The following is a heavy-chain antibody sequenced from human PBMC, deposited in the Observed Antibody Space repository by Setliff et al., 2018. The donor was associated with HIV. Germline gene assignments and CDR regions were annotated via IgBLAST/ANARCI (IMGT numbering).Heavy chain of an antibody. CDR2: IHHSGST. J-gene: IGHJ4*02. CDR3: AKQPGGQSFFDY. CDR1: GGSINSYW. D-gene: IGHD2-15*01. Sequence: SETLSLTCNVSGGSINSYWWTWMRQPPGKDPQYIGSIHHSGSTHYNPSLKSRVTISVDTSRNQFSLRLSSVTAAYTAVYFCAKQPGGQSFFDYWGQGTLVTVSS. V-gene: IGHV4-59*01.